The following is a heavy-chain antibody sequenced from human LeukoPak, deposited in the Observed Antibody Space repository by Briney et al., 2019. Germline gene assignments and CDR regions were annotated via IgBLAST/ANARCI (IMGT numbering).Heavy chain of an antibody. J-gene: IGHJ4*02. CDR3: AKEKIAVAGSPFDY. CDR1: GFTFDDYA. V-gene: IGHV3-9*01. D-gene: IGHD6-19*01. Sequence: GRSLRLSCAASGFTFDDYAMHWVRQAPGKGLEWVSGISWNSGSIGYADSVKGRFTISRDNAKNSLCLQMNSLRAEDTALYYCAKEKIAVAGSPFDYWGQGTLVTVSS. CDR2: ISWNSGSI.